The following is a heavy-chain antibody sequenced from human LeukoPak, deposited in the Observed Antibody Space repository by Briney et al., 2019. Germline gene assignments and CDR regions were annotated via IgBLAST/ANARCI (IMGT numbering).Heavy chain of an antibody. CDR2: IKQDGSEK. Sequence: PGGSLRLSCAASGFTFSSYWMSWVRQAPGKGLEWVANIKQDGSEKYYVDSVKSRFTISRDNAKNSLYLQMNSLRAEDTAVYYCAKDLSSYGSYYYYGMDVWGQGTTVTVSS. D-gene: IGHD5-18*01. J-gene: IGHJ6*02. V-gene: IGHV3-7*01. CDR3: AKDLSSYGSYYYYGMDV. CDR1: GFTFSSYW.